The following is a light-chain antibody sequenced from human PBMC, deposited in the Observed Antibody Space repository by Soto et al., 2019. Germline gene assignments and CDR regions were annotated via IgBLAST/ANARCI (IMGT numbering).Light chain of an antibody. J-gene: IGKJ2*01. CDR1: QSVSSSY. Sequence: EIVLTQSPGTLSLSPGERATLSCRASQSVSSSYLAWYQQKPGQAPRLLIYGASSRATGIPDRFSGSGSGTDFTLTISRLEPEEFAMYYCQQYGSSPLYTFGQGTKLEIK. CDR3: QQYGSSPLYT. V-gene: IGKV3-20*01. CDR2: GAS.